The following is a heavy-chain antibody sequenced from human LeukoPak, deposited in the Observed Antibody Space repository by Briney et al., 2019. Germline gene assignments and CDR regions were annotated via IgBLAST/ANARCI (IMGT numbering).Heavy chain of an antibody. CDR1: GGSISSSSYY. J-gene: IGHJ4*02. V-gene: IGHV4-39*02. CDR3: ARDIGVGYFDY. D-gene: IGHD1-26*01. CDR2: IYYSGST. Sequence: SETLSLTCTVSGGSISSSSYYWGWIRQPPGKGLEWIGSIYYSGSTYYNPSLKSRVTISVDTSKNQFSLKLSSVTAADTAVYYCARDIGVGYFDYWGQGTLVTVSS.